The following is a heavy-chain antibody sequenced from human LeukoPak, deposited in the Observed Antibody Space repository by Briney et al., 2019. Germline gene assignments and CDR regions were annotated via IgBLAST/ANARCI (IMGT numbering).Heavy chain of an antibody. CDR1: GYTFNGYY. Sequence: ASVKVSCKASGYTFNGYYIHWVRQAPGQGLEWMGWINPYSGGTNYAQKFRGRVTMTRDTSISTAYVDLSRLTSDDTAVYYCARSEIYCNNGFCYREPCDYWGQGTLVTVSS. CDR2: INPYSGGT. V-gene: IGHV1-2*02. CDR3: ARSEIYCNNGFCYREPCDY. J-gene: IGHJ4*02. D-gene: IGHD2-8*01.